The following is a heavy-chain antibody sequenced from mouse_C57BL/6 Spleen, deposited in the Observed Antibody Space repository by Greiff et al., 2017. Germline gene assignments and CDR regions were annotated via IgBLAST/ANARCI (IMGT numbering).Heavy chain of an antibody. CDR3: ARRDYDGWFAY. V-gene: IGHV5-17*01. CDR2: ISSGSSTI. CDR1: GFTFSDYG. Sequence: EVNLVESGGGLVKPGGSLKLSCAASGFTFSDYGMHWVRQAPEKGLEWVAYISSGSSTIYYADTVKGRFTISRDNAKNTLFLQMTSLRSEDTAMYYCARRDYDGWFAYWGQGTLVTVSA. J-gene: IGHJ3*01. D-gene: IGHD2-4*01.